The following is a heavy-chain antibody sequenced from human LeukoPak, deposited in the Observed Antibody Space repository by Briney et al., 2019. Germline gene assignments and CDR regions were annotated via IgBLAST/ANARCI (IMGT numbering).Heavy chain of an antibody. CDR3: ARDPGDYVGNDAFDI. J-gene: IGHJ3*02. Sequence: GGSLRLSCAASGFTFSSYDMHWVRQAPGKGLEWVAVIWYDGSNKYYADSVKGRFTVSRDNSKNTVYLQMNSLRAEDTAVYYCARDPGDYVGNDAFDIWGQGTMVTVSS. CDR2: IWYDGSNK. CDR1: GFTFSSYD. V-gene: IGHV3-33*01. D-gene: IGHD4-17*01.